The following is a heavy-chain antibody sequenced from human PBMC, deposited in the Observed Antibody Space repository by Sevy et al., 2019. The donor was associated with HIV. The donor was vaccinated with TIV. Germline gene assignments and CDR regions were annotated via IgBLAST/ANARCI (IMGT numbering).Heavy chain of an antibody. D-gene: IGHD4-17*01. J-gene: IGHJ4*02. V-gene: IGHV4-30-2*01. Sequence: SETLSLTCAVSGGSIGSGGYSWSWIRQPPGKGLEWIGYIYHSGSTYYNPSLKSRVTISVDRSKNQFSLKLSSVTAADTAVYYCARAPLPGDYVPYFDYWGQGTLVTVSS. CDR3: ARAPLPGDYVPYFDY. CDR1: GGSIGSGGYS. CDR2: IYHSGST.